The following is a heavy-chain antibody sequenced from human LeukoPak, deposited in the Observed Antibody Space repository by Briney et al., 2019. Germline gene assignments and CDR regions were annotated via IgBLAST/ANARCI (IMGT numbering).Heavy chain of an antibody. CDR2: INPKSGGT. CDR3: ARVSIVGGGLDY. V-gene: IGHV1-2*02. D-gene: IGHD1-26*01. J-gene: IGHJ4*02. Sequence: ASVKVSCKASGYTFTDYYIHWVRQAPGQGLEWMGWINPKSGGTNYAQKFQGRVTMTRDTSIGTAYMELSSLRSDDTAVYYCARVSIVGGGLDYWGQGTLVTVSS. CDR1: GYTFTDYY.